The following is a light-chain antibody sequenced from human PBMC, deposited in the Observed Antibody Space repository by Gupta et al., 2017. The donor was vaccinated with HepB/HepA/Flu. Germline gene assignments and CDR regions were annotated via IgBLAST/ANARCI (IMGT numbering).Light chain of an antibody. CDR1: SLRTYS. V-gene: IGLV3-19*01. J-gene: IGLJ3*02. Sequence: SSELTQDPAVSVALGQTVRITCQGDSLRTYSASWYQQKPGQAPLLVLFGGNNRPSGIPDRFSDSSSGNTASLTITGAQADDEADYYCNSRDNSGGPKWVFGGGTKLTVL. CDR2: GGN. CDR3: NSRDNSGGPKWV.